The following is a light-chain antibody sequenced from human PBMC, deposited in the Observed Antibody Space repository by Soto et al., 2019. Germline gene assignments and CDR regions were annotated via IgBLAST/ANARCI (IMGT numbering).Light chain of an antibody. CDR3: QQINSYPIT. Sequence: DLQFTQCPSFLSASVGDRVTIACRAIQVISRYLAWYQQKPGKAPELLIFAASTLQSGVPSRFSGSGSGTEFTLTISSLQPEDFATYYCQQINSYPITFGQGTRLEIK. CDR2: AAS. J-gene: IGKJ5*01. CDR1: QVISRY. V-gene: IGKV1-9*01.